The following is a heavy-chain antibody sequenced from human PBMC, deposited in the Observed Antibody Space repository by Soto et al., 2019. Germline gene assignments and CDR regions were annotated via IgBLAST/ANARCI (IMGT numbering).Heavy chain of an antibody. D-gene: IGHD3-10*01. CDR2: ISGSGDSI. Sequence: EVQVLESGGGLVQPGGSLRLSCVASGFIFSSYALTWVRQAPGKGLEWVSIISGSGDSIYYADSVKGRFTISRDNSKNTVHLQVNSLRAEDTAVYYCARGEYGYYDYWGQGTLVTVSS. J-gene: IGHJ4*02. V-gene: IGHV3-23*01. CDR1: GFIFSSYA. CDR3: ARGEYGYYDY.